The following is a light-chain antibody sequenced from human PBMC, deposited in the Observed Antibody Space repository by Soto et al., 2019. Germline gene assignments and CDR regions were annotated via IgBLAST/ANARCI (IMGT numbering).Light chain of an antibody. V-gene: IGLV2-14*03. CDR1: SSDVGAFNY. Sequence: QSALTQPASVSGSPGQSITISCIGTSSDVGAFNYVSWYQHHPGKAPKLIIYDVTDRPSGVSNRFSASKSGNTASLTISGLQAEDEADYYCSSYTTRNTEAFGPGTKLTVL. CDR3: SSYTTRNTEA. J-gene: IGLJ1*01. CDR2: DVT.